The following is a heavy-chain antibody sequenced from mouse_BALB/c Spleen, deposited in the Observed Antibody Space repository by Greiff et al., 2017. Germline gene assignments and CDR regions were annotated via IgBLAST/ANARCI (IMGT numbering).Heavy chain of an antibody. Sequence: VKLMESGPGLVAPSQSLSITCTVSGFSLTGYGLNWVRQPPGKGLEWLGMIWGDGSTDYNSALKSRLSISKDNSKSQVFLKMNSLQTDDTARYYCARVAPSYGNYAMDYWGKGTSVTVSS. CDR3: ARVAPSYGNYAMDY. CDR1: GFSLTGYG. D-gene: IGHD2-10*01. CDR2: IWGDGST. V-gene: IGHV2-6-7*01. J-gene: IGHJ4*01.